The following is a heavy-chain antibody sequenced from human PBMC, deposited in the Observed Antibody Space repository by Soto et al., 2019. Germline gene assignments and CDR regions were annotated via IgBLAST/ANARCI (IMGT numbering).Heavy chain of an antibody. CDR1: GFTFSSYG. J-gene: IGHJ6*02. V-gene: IGHV3-30*18. D-gene: IGHD3-16*01. Sequence: GGSLRLSCAASGFTFSSYGMHWVRQAPGKGLEWVAVISYDGSNKYYADSVKGRFTMSRDNSKNTLYLQMNSLRAEDTAVYYCAKIAQTYYDYVWGAPGWRGGMDVWGQGTTVTVSS. CDR2: ISYDGSNK. CDR3: AKIAQTYYDYVWGAPGWRGGMDV.